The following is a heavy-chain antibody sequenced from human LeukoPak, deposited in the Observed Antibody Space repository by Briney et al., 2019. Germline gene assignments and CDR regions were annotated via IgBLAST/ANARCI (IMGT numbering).Heavy chain of an antibody. Sequence: GASVKVSCKASGYTFTSYGISWVRQAPGQGLEWMGWISAYNGNTNYAQKLQGRVTMTTDTSTSTAYMELRSLRSDDTAVYYCAREEAAAGTGGHYMDVWGKGTTVTISS. V-gene: IGHV1-18*01. J-gene: IGHJ6*03. D-gene: IGHD6-13*01. CDR3: AREEAAAGTGGHYMDV. CDR1: GYTFTSYG. CDR2: ISAYNGNT.